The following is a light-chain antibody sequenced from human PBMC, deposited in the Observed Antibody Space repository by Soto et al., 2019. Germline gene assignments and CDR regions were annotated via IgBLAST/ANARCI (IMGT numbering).Light chain of an antibody. CDR2: EVT. CDR3: SSYADSISVL. V-gene: IGLV2-8*01. CDR1: SSDVGAYNY. Sequence: QSALTQPPSASGSPGPSVTISCTGTSSDVGAYNYVSWYQQHPGKAPKLMIYEVTKRPSGVPDRFSGSKSGNTASLTVSGLQAEDEADYYCSSYADSISVLFGGGTKLTVL. J-gene: IGLJ3*02.